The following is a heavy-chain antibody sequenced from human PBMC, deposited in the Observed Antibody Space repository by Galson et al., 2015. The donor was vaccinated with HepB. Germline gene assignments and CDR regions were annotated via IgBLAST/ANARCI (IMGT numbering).Heavy chain of an antibody. D-gene: IGHD2-2*02. V-gene: IGHV3-48*02. Sequence: SLRLSCAASGFTFSSYSMNWVRQAPGKGLEWVSYIGISSSTIYYADSVKGRFTISRDNAKNSLYLQMNSLRDEDTAVYYCARIYCSSTSCYKPPDVWGQGTTVIVSS. CDR3: ARIYCSSTSCYKPPDV. J-gene: IGHJ6*02. CDR2: IGISSSTI. CDR1: GFTFSSYS.